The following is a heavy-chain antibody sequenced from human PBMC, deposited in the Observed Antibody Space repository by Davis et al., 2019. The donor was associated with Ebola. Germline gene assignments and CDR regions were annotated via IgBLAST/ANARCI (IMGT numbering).Heavy chain of an antibody. D-gene: IGHD2-2*01. CDR3: ARHCSSTSCSYFDY. V-gene: IGHV4-30-4*01. CDR1: GGSISSGDYY. CDR2: IYYSAST. Sequence: SETLSLTCTVSGGSISSGDYYWSWIRQPPGKGLEWIGYIYYSASTYYKPSLKSRVTISVDTSKNQFSLKLSSVTAADTAVYFCARHCSSTSCSYFDYWGQGTRVTVSS. J-gene: IGHJ4*02.